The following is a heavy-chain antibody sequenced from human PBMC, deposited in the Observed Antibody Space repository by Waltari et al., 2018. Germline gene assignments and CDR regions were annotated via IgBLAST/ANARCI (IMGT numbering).Heavy chain of an antibody. D-gene: IGHD2-15*01. V-gene: IGHV1-69*01. CDR3: ARGGPHGGNTPYGMDV. CDR2: IIPIFGTA. Sequence: QVQLVQSGAEVKKPGSSVKVSCKASGGPFSSYAISWVRRDPGQGLEWMGGIIPIFGTANYAQKFQGRVTITADESTSTAYMELSSLRSEDTAVYYCARGGPHGGNTPYGMDVWGQGTTVTVSS. CDR1: GGPFSSYA. J-gene: IGHJ6*02.